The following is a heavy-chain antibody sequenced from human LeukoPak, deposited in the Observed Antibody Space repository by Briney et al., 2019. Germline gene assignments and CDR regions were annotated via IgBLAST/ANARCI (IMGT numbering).Heavy chain of an antibody. J-gene: IGHJ5*02. V-gene: IGHV1-2*02. Sequence: GASVKVSCKASGYTFAGYYMHWVRQAPGQGLEWMGWINPNSGGTNYAQKFQGRVTMTRDTSISTAYMELCRLRSDDTAVYYCARDGGGSYSGWFDPWGQGTLVTVSS. CDR3: ARDGGGSYSGWFDP. CDR1: GYTFAGYY. CDR2: INPNSGGT. D-gene: IGHD1-26*01.